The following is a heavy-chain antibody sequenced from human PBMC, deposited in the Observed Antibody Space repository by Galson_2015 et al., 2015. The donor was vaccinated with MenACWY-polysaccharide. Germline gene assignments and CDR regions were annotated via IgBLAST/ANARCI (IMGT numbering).Heavy chain of an antibody. Sequence: LRLSCAASGFTFSTYEMNWVRQAPGKGLEWVSYINTASVTRYADSAKGRFTISRDNAKNSLYLRMNSLRAEDTAIYYCARELQAVGGDASDMWGQGTMVTVSS. CDR3: ARELQAVGGDASDM. V-gene: IGHV3-48*03. CDR2: INTASVT. CDR1: GFTFSTYE. D-gene: IGHD3-16*01. J-gene: IGHJ3*02.